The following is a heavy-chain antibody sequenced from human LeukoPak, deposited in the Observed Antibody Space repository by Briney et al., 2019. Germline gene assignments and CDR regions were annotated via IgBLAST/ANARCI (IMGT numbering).Heavy chain of an antibody. Sequence: PGGSLRLSCAASGFTFSSYAMSWVRQAPGKGLEWVSSINWNGGSTGYADSVKGRFTISRDNAKNSLYLQMNSLRAEDTALYYCAKSVADYYDSSGYNYYMDVWGKGTTVTISS. CDR3: AKSVADYYDSSGYNYYMDV. CDR1: GFTFSSYA. J-gene: IGHJ6*03. V-gene: IGHV3-20*04. D-gene: IGHD3-22*01. CDR2: INWNGGST.